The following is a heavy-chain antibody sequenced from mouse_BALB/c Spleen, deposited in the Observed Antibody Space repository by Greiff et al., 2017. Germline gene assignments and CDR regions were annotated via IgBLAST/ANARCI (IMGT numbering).Heavy chain of an antibody. J-gene: IGHJ1*01. D-gene: IGHD1-2*01. Sequence: EVKVEESGGGLVKPGGSLKLSCAASGFTFSSYAMSWVRQTPEKRLEWVASISSGGSTYYPDSVKGRFTISRDNARNILYLQMSSLRSEDTAMYYCARAHITTARFDVWGAGTTVTVSS. CDR2: ISSGGST. CDR3: ARAHITTARFDV. CDR1: GFTFSSYA. V-gene: IGHV5-6-5*01.